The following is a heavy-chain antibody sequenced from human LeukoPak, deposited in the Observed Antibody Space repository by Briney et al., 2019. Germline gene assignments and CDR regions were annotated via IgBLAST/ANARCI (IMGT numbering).Heavy chain of an antibody. CDR3: AREIPHGRVGMDV. J-gene: IGHJ6*02. V-gene: IGHV3-33*01. D-gene: IGHD1-26*01. CDR2: IRYDGSNK. Sequence: GRSLRLSCAASGFTFSRYGMHWVRQAPGKGLEWVAVIRYDGSNKYYAETVKGRFTISRDTSKNTLYLQMNSLRAEDTALYYCAREIPHGRVGMDVWGQGTTVTVSS. CDR1: GFTFSRYG.